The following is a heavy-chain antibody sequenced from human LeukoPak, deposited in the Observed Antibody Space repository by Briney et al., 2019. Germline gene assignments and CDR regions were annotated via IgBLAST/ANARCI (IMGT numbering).Heavy chain of an antibody. J-gene: IGHJ4*02. CDR3: SLPPVEDWNYHHY. Sequence: SVKVSCKASGGTFSSYAISWVRQAPGQGLEWMGGIIPIFGTANYAQKFQGRVTITADESTSTAYMELSSLRSEDTAVYYCSLPPVEDWNYHHYWGQGTLVTVSS. CDR2: IIPIFGTA. V-gene: IGHV1-69*01. D-gene: IGHD1-7*01. CDR1: GGTFSSYA.